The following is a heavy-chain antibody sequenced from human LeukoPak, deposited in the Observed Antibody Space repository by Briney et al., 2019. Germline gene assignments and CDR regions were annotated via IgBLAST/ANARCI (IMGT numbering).Heavy chain of an antibody. CDR2: ISSSGRTI. J-gene: IGHJ4*02. Sequence: GGSLRLSCAASGFTFSDYYMSWIRQAPGKGLEWVSDISSSGRTIYYADSVKGRFTISRDNAKNSLYLQMNSLRAEDTAVYYCARFLDIFGVFDYWGQGILVTVSS. D-gene: IGHD3-3*02. CDR3: ARFLDIFGVFDY. CDR1: GFTFSDYY. V-gene: IGHV3-11*01.